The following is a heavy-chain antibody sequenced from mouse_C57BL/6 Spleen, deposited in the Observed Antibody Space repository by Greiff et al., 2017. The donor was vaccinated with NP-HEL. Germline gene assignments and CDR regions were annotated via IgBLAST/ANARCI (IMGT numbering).Heavy chain of an antibody. Sequence: QVQLQQPGAELVKPGASVKMSCKASGYTFTSCWITWVKQRPGQGLEWIGDIYPGSGSTNYNEKFKSKATLTVDTSSSTAYMQLSSLTSEDSAVYYCARRPEGYFDVWGTGTTVTVSS. V-gene: IGHV1-55*01. CDR3: ARRPEGYFDV. J-gene: IGHJ1*03. CDR2: IYPGSGST. CDR1: GYTFTSCW.